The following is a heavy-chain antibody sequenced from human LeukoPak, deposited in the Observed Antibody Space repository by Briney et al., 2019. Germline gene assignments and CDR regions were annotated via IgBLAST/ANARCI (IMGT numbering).Heavy chain of an antibody. CDR3: ARENDSGSYPFHFDY. Sequence: PSETLSLTCTVSGGSISSGGYYWSWIRQPPGKGLEWIGYIYHSGSTYYNPSLKSRVTISVDRSKNQFSLKLSSVTAADTAVYYCARENDSGSYPFHFDYWGQGTLVTVSS. D-gene: IGHD3-10*01. CDR2: IYHSGST. CDR1: GGSISSGGYY. V-gene: IGHV4-30-2*01. J-gene: IGHJ4*02.